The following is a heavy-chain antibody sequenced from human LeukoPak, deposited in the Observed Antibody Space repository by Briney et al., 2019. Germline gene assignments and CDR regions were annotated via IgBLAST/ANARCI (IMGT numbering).Heavy chain of an antibody. D-gene: IGHD3-16*01. CDR1: GFTVSSNY. CDR2: IYSGGST. Sequence: GGSLRLSCAASGFTVSSNYMSWVRQAPGKGLEWVSVIYSGGSTYYADSVKGRFTISRDNSKHTLYLQMNSLRAEDTAVYYCARVLLGYFDYWGQGTLVTVSS. J-gene: IGHJ4*02. CDR3: ARVLLGYFDY. V-gene: IGHV3-53*01.